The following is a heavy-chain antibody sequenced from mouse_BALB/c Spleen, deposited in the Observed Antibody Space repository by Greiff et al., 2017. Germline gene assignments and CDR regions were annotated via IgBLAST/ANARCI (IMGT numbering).Heavy chain of an antibody. CDR2: ISDGGSYT. J-gene: IGHJ3*01. CDR3: ARDRGDYVPLAY. CDR1: GFTFSDYY. D-gene: IGHD5-5*01. V-gene: IGHV5-4*02. Sequence: VQGVESGGGLVKPGGSLKLSCAASGFTFSDYYMYWVRQTPEKRLEWVATISDGGSYTYYPDSVKGRFTISRDNAKNNLYLQMSSLKSEDTAMYYCARDRGDYVPLAYWGQGTLVTVSA.